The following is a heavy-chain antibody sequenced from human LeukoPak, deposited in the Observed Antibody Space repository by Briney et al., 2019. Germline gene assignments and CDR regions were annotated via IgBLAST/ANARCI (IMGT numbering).Heavy chain of an antibody. Sequence: GGSLRLSCAASGFTFSSYGMYWVRQAPGKGLEWVAFIRYDGSNKYYADSVKGRFTISRDNSKNTLYLQMNSLRAEETAVYYCANDFSPDGSGEPYFDYCGQGTLVTVSS. V-gene: IGHV3-30*02. CDR2: IRYDGSNK. J-gene: IGHJ4*02. CDR3: ANDFSPDGSGEPYFDY. CDR1: GFTFSSYG. D-gene: IGHD3-10*01.